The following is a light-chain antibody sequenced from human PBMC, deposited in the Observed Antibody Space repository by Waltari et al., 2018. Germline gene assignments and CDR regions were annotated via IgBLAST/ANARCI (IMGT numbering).Light chain of an antibody. V-gene: IGLV3-10*01. CDR2: EDT. J-gene: IGLJ1*01. CDR3: YSSDTTGLRV. Sequence: YWFQQKSGQAPRLVIYEDTKRPSGIPARFSGSSSGTVATLTITGAQVDDEADYYCYSSDTTGLRVFGGGTTVVVL.